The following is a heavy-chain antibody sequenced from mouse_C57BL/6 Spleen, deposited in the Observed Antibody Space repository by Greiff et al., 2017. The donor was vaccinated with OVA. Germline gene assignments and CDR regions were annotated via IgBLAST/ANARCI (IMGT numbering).Heavy chain of an antibody. CDR3: ARAYSNYVGAMDY. J-gene: IGHJ4*01. Sequence: EVKVVESGGGLVKPGGSLKLSCAASGFTFSSYAMSWVRQTPEKRLEWVATISDGGSYTYYPDNVKGRFTISRDNAKNNLYLQMSHLKSEDTAMYDCARAYSNYVGAMDYWGQGTSVTVSS. CDR2: ISDGGSYT. CDR1: GFTFSSYA. D-gene: IGHD2-5*01. V-gene: IGHV5-4*03.